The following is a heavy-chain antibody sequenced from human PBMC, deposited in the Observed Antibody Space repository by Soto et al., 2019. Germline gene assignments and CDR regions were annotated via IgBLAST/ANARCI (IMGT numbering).Heavy chain of an antibody. V-gene: IGHV3-33*01. J-gene: IGHJ6*02. D-gene: IGHD3-3*01. Sequence: PGGSLRLSCAASGFTFSSYGMHWVRQAPGKGLEWVAVIWYDGSNKYYADSVKGRFTISRDNSKNTLYLQMNSLRAEDTAVYYCARNLRSGFWSGPNYYYYGMDVWGQGTTVTVSS. CDR1: GFTFSSYG. CDR3: ARNLRSGFWSGPNYYYYGMDV. CDR2: IWYDGSNK.